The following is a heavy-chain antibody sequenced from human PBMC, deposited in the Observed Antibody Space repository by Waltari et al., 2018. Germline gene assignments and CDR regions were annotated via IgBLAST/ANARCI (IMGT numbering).Heavy chain of an antibody. D-gene: IGHD2-15*01. CDR1: GFTFSSYA. CDR3: AKHPNPRYCSGGSCYEGFPDY. J-gene: IGHJ4*02. V-gene: IGHV3-23*01. CDR2: ISVVGGST. Sequence: EVQLLESGGGLVQPGGSLRLSCAASGFTFSSYAMSWVRQAPGKGLEWVSAISVVGGSTYFPDSVKGRFTISGDNSKNTLYLQMNSLRAEDTAVYYCAKHPNPRYCSGGSCYEGFPDYWGQGTLVTVSS.